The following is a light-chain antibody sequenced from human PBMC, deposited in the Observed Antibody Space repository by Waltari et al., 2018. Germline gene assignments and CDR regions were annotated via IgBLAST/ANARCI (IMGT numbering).Light chain of an antibody. CDR3: QQYYTAPSS. J-gene: IGKJ2*01. Sequence: DIVMTQSPDSLPVSLGERATINCKSSRSVLYSSKNYNCLAWYQQKSRQPPKLLTHWTSNRESAAPAPFSGSRSGTAFTLTTISLQAEDVAVYYCQQYYTAPSSFGQRTKLEIK. CDR2: WTS. V-gene: IGKV4-1*01. CDR1: RSVLYSSKNYNC.